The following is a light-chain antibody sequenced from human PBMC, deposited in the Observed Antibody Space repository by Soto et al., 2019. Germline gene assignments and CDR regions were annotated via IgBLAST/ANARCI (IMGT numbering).Light chain of an antibody. Sequence: QSVLTQPASVSGSPGQSITISCTGTSSDVGSYNVVSWYQQHPGKAPKLMIYEVSKRPSGVSNRFSGSKSGNTASLTISGLQAEDEADYYCCSYAGSRSHVVFGGGTKLTVL. CDR1: SSDVGSYNV. V-gene: IGLV2-23*02. CDR2: EVS. CDR3: CSYAGSRSHVV. J-gene: IGLJ2*01.